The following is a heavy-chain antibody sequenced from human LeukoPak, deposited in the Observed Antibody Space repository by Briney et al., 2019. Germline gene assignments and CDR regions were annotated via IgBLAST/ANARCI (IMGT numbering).Heavy chain of an antibody. J-gene: IGHJ4*02. V-gene: IGHV4-61*02. D-gene: IGHD3-22*01. CDR2: IYTSGST. CDR3: AREGYYCDSSGYRD. Sequence: PSQTLSLTCTVSGGSISSGSYYWSWIRQPAGKGLEWIGRIYTSGSTNYNPSLKSRVTISVDTSKNQFSLKLSSVTAADTAVYYCAREGYYCDSSGYRDWGQGTLVTVSS. CDR1: GGSISSGSYY.